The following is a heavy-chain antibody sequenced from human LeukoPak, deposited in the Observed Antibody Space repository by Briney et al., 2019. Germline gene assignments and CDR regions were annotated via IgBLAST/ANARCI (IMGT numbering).Heavy chain of an antibody. Sequence: PGGSLRLSCAASGFTFSSFAMSWVRQTPGKGLEWASAISGSGGSTYYADSVKGRFTISRDNSKNTLYLQMNSLGAADTAVYYCAKRGGLPPIDYYYYYMDVWSKGTTVTVSS. J-gene: IGHJ6*03. V-gene: IGHV3-23*01. CDR3: AKRGGLPPIDYYYYYMDV. CDR1: GFTFSSFA. D-gene: IGHD2-21*02. CDR2: ISGSGGST.